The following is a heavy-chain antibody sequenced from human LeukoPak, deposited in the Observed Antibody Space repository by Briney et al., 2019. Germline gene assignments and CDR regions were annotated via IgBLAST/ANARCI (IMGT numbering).Heavy chain of an antibody. CDR3: ASLYYYDSSGYTNWFDP. J-gene: IGHJ5*02. CDR1: GGTFSSYA. V-gene: IGHV1-69*13. Sequence: SVKVSCKASGGTFSSYAISWVRQAPGQGLEWMGGIIPIFGTANYAQKFQGRVTITADESTSTAYMELSSLRSEDMAVYYCASLYYYDSSGYTNWFDPWGQGTLVTVSS. D-gene: IGHD3-22*01. CDR2: IIPIFGTA.